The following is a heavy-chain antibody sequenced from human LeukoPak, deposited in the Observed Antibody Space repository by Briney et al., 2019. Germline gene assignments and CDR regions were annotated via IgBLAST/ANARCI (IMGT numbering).Heavy chain of an antibody. V-gene: IGHV3-48*04. Sequence: GGSLRLSCAASGFTFSTYSMNWVRQAPGKGLEWVSYISSRSSTIYYADSVKGRFTISRDNAKGSLYLQMNSLRTEDTAVYYCARMGLRPGYYDFWSGYYIWGQGTLVTVSS. CDR1: GFTFSTYS. CDR2: ISSRSSTI. J-gene: IGHJ4*02. CDR3: ARMGLRPGYYDFWSGYYI. D-gene: IGHD3-3*01.